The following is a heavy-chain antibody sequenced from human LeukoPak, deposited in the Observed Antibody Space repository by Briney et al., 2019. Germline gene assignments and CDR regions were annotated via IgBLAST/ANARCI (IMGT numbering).Heavy chain of an antibody. CDR1: GYSFTSYW. Sequence: GESLKISCKGSGYSFTSYWIGWVRQMPGKGLEWMGIIYPGDSDTRYSPSFQGQVTISADKSISTAYLQWSSLKAPDTAMYYCARQRMATTIHYYYYGMDVWGQGTTVTVSS. V-gene: IGHV5-51*01. D-gene: IGHD5-24*01. J-gene: IGHJ6*02. CDR3: ARQRMATTIHYYYYGMDV. CDR2: IYPGDSDT.